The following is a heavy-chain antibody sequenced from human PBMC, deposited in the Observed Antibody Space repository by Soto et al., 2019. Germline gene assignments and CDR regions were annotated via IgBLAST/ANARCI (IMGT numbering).Heavy chain of an antibody. V-gene: IGHV3-30-3*01. CDR2: ISYDGSNK. J-gene: IGHJ6*02. Sequence: GGSLRLSCAASGFTFSSYAMHWVRQAPGKGLEWVAVISYDGSNKYYADSVKGRFTISRDNSKNTLYLQMNSLRAEDTAVYYCAREFIVVVTAEGAGMDVWGQGTTVTV. CDR1: GFTFSSYA. D-gene: IGHD2-21*02. CDR3: AREFIVVVTAEGAGMDV.